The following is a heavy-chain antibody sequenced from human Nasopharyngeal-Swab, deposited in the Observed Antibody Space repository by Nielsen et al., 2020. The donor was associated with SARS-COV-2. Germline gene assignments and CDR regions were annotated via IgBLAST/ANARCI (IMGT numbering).Heavy chain of an antibody. CDR2: ISSSSSYI. CDR3: ARDLGYIVGAQYYFDY. CDR1: GFTFSSYS. V-gene: IGHV3-21*01. D-gene: IGHD1-26*01. J-gene: IGHJ4*02. Sequence: GESLKTSCAASGFTFSSYSMNWVRQAPGKGLEWVSSISSSSSYIYYADSVKGRFTISRDNAKNSLYLQMNSLRAEDTAVYYCARDLGYIVGAQYYFDYWGQGTLVTVSS.